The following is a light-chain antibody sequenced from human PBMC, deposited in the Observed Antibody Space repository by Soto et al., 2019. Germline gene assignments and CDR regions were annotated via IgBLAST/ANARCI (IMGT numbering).Light chain of an antibody. Sequence: ERMMTQSPATLSLSPGETATLSCRSSQTISKNLAWYQQKPGQAPRLLIYDASNRATGIPARFSGSGSGTDFTLTISSLEPEDFAVYYCQQRSNWPPIPFGQGTRLAIK. CDR2: DAS. CDR1: QTISKN. CDR3: QQRSNWPPIP. V-gene: IGKV3-11*01. J-gene: IGKJ5*01.